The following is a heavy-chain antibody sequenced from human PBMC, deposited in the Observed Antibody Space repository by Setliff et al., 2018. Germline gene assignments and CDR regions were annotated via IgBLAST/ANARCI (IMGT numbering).Heavy chain of an antibody. CDR2: ISGSGDSS. V-gene: IGHV3-23*01. CDR3: ATNPPKGPSGGYYYDDPYYYYMDV. Sequence: PGGSLRLSCAASGFTFSTYAMSWVRQAPGKGLEWISTISGSGDSSYYTGSVKGRFTISRDNAKNSVYLQVNSLRAEDTAVYYCATNPPKGPSGGYYYDDPYYYYMDVWGKGTTVTVSS. CDR1: GFTFSTYA. J-gene: IGHJ6*03. D-gene: IGHD3-22*01.